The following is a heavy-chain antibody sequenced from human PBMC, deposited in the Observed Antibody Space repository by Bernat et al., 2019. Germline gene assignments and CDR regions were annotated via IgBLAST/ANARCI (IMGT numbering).Heavy chain of an antibody. D-gene: IGHD1-26*01. V-gene: IGHV3-15*07. CDR3: TTDSGSSDSYYYYGMDD. J-gene: IGHJ6*02. CDR2: IKSKTDGGKT. Sequence: EVQLVESGGGLVKPGGSLRLSCAASGFTFSNAWMNWVRQAPGKGLEWVGRIKSKTDGGKTDYAAPVKGRFTISRDDSKNTLYLQMNSLKTEDTAVYYCTTDSGSSDSYYYYGMDDWGQGTTVTVSS. CDR1: GFTFSNAW.